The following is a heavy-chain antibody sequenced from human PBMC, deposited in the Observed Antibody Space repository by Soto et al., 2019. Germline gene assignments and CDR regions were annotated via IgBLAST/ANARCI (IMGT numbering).Heavy chain of an antibody. CDR3: ARGPYIFELVLDWYFDL. J-gene: IGHJ2*01. V-gene: IGHV1-18*01. Sequence: QVQLVQSGAEVKKPGASVKVSCKASGYTFTSYGISWVRQAPGQGLEWMGWISAYNGNTNYAQKLQGRVTMTTDTSTSTAYMERRSLRSDDTAVYYCARGPYIFELVLDWYFDLWGRGTLVTVSS. D-gene: IGHD6-13*01. CDR2: ISAYNGNT. CDR1: GYTFTSYG.